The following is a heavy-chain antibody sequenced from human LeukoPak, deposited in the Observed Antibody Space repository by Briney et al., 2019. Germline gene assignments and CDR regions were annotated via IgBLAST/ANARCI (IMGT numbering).Heavy chain of an antibody. V-gene: IGHV1-69*05. D-gene: IGHD3-22*01. CDR3: AGDSSGYYFDY. J-gene: IGHJ4*02. Sequence: SVKVSCKASGGTFSSYAISWVRQAPGQGLEWMGRIIPIFGTANYAQKFQGRVTITTDESTSTAYMQLSSLRSEDTAVYYCAGDSSGYYFDYWGQGTLVTVSS. CDR2: IIPIFGTA. CDR1: GGTFSSYA.